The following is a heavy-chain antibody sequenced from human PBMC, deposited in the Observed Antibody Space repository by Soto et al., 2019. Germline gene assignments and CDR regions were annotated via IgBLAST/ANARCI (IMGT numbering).Heavy chain of an antibody. J-gene: IGHJ3*02. CDR3: ARGPESGGSWYGAFDI. CDR2: IYSGGST. Sequence: GGSLRLSCAASGFTVSSNYMSWVRQAPGKGLEWVSVIYSGGSTYYADSVKGRFTISRHNSKNTLYLQMNSLRAEDTAVYYCARGPESGGSWYGAFDIWGQGTMVTVSS. D-gene: IGHD2-15*01. CDR1: GFTVSSNY. V-gene: IGHV3-53*04.